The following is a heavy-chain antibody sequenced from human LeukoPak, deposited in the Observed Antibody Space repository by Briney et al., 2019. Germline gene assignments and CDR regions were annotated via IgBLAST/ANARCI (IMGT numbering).Heavy chain of an antibody. CDR1: GFTFSSYS. Sequence: PGGSLRLSCAASGFTFSSYSMSWVRQAPGKGLEWVANIKEDGSEKYYVDSVKGRFTISRDNAKNSLDLQMSSLRAEDTAVYYCTRPRSGYFFDYWGQGALATVSS. CDR2: IKEDGSEK. J-gene: IGHJ4*02. CDR3: TRPRSGYFFDY. V-gene: IGHV3-7*01. D-gene: IGHD6-25*01.